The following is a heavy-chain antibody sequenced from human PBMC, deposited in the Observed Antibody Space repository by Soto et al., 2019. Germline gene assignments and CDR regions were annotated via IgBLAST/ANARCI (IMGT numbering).Heavy chain of an antibody. CDR3: LKGLQRSVAVNSDF. V-gene: IGHV3-23*01. D-gene: IGHD6-19*01. J-gene: IGHJ4*02. Sequence: PAGSLRLSCPGSGFIFSSYVMSCVRQAPWKGLEWVSVITDRGGYTYYADSVKGRFTISRDNSKNTVYLQMSSLRVQDTAVYYCLKGLQRSVAVNSDFWGQGSLVTVSS. CDR1: GFIFSSYV. CDR2: ITDRGGYT.